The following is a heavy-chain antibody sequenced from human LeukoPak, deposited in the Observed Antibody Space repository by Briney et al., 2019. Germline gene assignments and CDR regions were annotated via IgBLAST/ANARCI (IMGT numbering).Heavy chain of an antibody. CDR2: ISYDGTNT. V-gene: IGHV3-30*18. CDR3: AKALGVIMVRGIIPLLDAFDI. J-gene: IGHJ3*02. D-gene: IGHD3-10*01. Sequence: GGSLRLSCAASGGTFSTYGMHWGRQAPGEGLGWGAVISYDGTNTYFADSVKGRFTLSRDNTKKTLFLQMNRLGAEDTAMYDCAKALGVIMVRGIIPLLDAFDIWGQGTMVTVSS. CDR1: GGTFSTYG.